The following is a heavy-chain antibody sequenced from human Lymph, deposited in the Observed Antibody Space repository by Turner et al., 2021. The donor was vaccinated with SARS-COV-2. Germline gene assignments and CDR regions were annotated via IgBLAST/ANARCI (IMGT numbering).Heavy chain of an antibody. V-gene: IGHV3-23*01. D-gene: IGHD3-16*01. J-gene: IGHJ6*02. Sequence: EVQLLESGGVLVQPGGSLRLSCAASGFTFNNYAMLWLRQDLGEGLEWVSTIRGSGGSTYYADPVQCRFIISRDNSKNTLYLQMNSLRAEDTAVYYCANLYPTVSWEFPDGMDVWGQGTTVTVSS. CDR2: IRGSGGST. CDR3: ANLYPTVSWEFPDGMDV. CDR1: GFTFNNYA.